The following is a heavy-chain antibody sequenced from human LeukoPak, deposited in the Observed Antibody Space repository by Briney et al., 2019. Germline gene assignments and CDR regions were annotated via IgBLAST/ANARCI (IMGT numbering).Heavy chain of an antibody. CDR3: ARSGEAGTFDY. CDR1: GFTFSSYA. CDR2: ISGSGGST. Sequence: AGGSLRLSCAASGFTFSSYAMSWVRQASGKGLEWVSAISGSGGSTYYADSVKGRFTISRDNSKNTLYVQMNSLRVEDTAVYYCARSGEAGTFDYWGQGTLVTVST. D-gene: IGHD6-13*01. V-gene: IGHV3-23*01. J-gene: IGHJ4*02.